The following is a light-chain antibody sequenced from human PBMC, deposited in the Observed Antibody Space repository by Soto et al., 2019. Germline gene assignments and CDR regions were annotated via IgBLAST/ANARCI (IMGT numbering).Light chain of an antibody. CDR3: QQSYSTPAWT. CDR1: QTIRNY. Sequence: DFQMTQSPSSLFASVGDRVTITCRASQTIRNYLNWYQQKPGKAPKLLIYGAINLHSGVPSRFSGSGSGTDFTLTISSLQPEDFATYYCQQSYSTPAWTFGQGTKVEIK. J-gene: IGKJ1*01. V-gene: IGKV1-39*01. CDR2: GAI.